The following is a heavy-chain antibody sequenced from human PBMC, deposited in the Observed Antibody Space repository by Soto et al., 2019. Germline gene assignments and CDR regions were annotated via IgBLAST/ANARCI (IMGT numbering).Heavy chain of an antibody. Sequence: QVHLVQSGTEVKKPGASVKISCKTSGYSFMSSSMHWVRQAPGQRLEWMGWIIVGTGNAKYSPNYEGRVTITRDTSAGTAYMELSSLRSEDTAVYYCARSPKQWLNFYYFDFWGQGTLVTVSP. V-gene: IGHV1-3*01. CDR2: IIVGTGNA. CDR1: GYSFMSSS. D-gene: IGHD6-19*01. CDR3: ARSPKQWLNFYYFDF. J-gene: IGHJ4*02.